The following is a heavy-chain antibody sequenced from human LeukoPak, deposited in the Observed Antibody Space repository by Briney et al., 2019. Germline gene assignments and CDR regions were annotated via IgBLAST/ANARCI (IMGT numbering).Heavy chain of an antibody. D-gene: IGHD6-19*01. J-gene: IGHJ4*02. V-gene: IGHV3-23*01. Sequence: PGGSLRLSCTASGFTFSTSAMSWVRQAPGKGLQWVSHITGSGGSTYYADSVKSRFTSSRDNSKNTLYLQMNSLRAEDTATYYCAKGATSGWNPYDYWGQGTLVTVSS. CDR3: AKGATSGWNPYDY. CDR2: ITGSGGST. CDR1: GFTFSTSA.